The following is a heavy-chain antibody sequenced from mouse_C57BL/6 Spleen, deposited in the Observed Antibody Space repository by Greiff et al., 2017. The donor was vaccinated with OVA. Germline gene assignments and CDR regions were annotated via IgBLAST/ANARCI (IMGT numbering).Heavy chain of an antibody. V-gene: IGHV3-6*01. Sequence: ESGPGLVKPSQSLSLTCSVTGYSLTSGYYWNWIRQFPGNKLEWMGYISYDGSNNYNPSLKNRISITRDTSKNQFFLKLNSVTTEDTATYYCAIMITTRGYWYFDVWGTGTTVTVSS. CDR3: AIMITTRGYWYFDV. J-gene: IGHJ1*03. CDR2: ISYDGSN. D-gene: IGHD2-4*01. CDR1: GYSLTSGYY.